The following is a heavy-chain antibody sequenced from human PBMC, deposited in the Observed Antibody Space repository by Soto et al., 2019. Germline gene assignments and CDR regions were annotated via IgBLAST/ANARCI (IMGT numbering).Heavy chain of an antibody. CDR1: GGSVSSGSYY. CDR2: IYYSGST. D-gene: IGHD6-13*01. V-gene: IGHV4-61*01. CDR3: AREWGGIAAAGIDY. Sequence: TLSLTCTVSGGSVSSGSYYWSWIRQPPGKGLEWIGYIYYSGSTNYNPSLKSRVTISVDTSKNQFSLKLSSVTAADTAVYYCAREWGGIAAAGIDYWGQGTLVTVSS. J-gene: IGHJ4*02.